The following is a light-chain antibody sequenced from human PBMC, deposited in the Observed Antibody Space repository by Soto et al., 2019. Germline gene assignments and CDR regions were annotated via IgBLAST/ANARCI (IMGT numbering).Light chain of an antibody. CDR3: HQYDNWPLT. CDR1: QSVRDN. J-gene: IGKJ3*01. CDR2: GAS. Sequence: EIVMTQSPATLSVSPGERATLSCRASQSVRDNLAWYQQKPGQAPGLLIYGASIRATGSPARFSGSGSDTECTLTISSLQSEDFATYYCHQYDNWPLTFGPGTKVDIK. V-gene: IGKV3-15*01.